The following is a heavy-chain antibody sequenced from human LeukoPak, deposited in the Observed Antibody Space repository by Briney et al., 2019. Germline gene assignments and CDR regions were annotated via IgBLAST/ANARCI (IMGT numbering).Heavy chain of an antibody. Sequence: SETLSLTCTVSGGSISSYYWSWIRQPPGKGLEWIGYIYYSGSTNYNPSLKSRVTISVDTSKNQFSLKLSSVTAADTAVYYCARVVAAAGNNWFDPWGQGTLVTVSS. CDR3: ARVVAAAGNNWFDP. J-gene: IGHJ5*02. D-gene: IGHD6-13*01. CDR1: GGSISSYY. CDR2: IYYSGST. V-gene: IGHV4-59*12.